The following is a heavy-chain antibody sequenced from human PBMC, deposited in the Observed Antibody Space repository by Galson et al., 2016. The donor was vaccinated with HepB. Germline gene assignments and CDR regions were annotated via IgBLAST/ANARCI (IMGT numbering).Heavy chain of an antibody. CDR1: GFTFSSYS. V-gene: IGHV3-30*03. Sequence: SLRLSCAASGFTFSSYSMSWVRQAPGKGLEWVAVISYDGSTTYYADSVKGRFTISRDNSKNTLYLRMNSLSADDTAVYYCARDHNLLAIDYWGQGILVTVSS. D-gene: IGHD2-15*01. CDR3: ARDHNLLAIDY. CDR2: ISYDGSTT. J-gene: IGHJ4*02.